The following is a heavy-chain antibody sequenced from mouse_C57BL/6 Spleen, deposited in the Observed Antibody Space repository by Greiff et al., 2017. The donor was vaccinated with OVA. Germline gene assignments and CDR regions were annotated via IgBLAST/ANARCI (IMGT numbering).Heavy chain of an antibody. CDR2: IDPSDSYT. CDR3: AREGLRQVYYAMDY. CDR1: GYTFTSYW. V-gene: IGHV1-59*01. J-gene: IGHJ4*01. D-gene: IGHD2-2*01. Sequence: VQLQQPGAELVRPGTSVKLSCKASGYTFTSYWMHWVKQRPGQGLEWIGVIDPSDSYTNYNQKFKGKATLTVDTSSSTAYMQHSSLTSEDSAVYYCAREGLRQVYYAMDYWGQGTSVTVSS.